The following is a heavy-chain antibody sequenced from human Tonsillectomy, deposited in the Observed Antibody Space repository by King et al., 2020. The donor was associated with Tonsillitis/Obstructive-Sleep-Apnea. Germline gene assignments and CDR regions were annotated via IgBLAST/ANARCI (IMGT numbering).Heavy chain of an antibody. CDR1: GFTFSSYS. V-gene: IGHV3-21*01. J-gene: IGHJ6*02. D-gene: IGHD6-19*01. CDR3: ARDGGAVAGTAYYYFDDMDV. Sequence: VQLVESGGALVKPGGSLRLSCAASGFTFSSYSMNWVRQAPGKGLEWVSSISSSSSYIYYADSVKGRFTISRDNAKNSLYLQMNTLRAEDTAAYYCARDGGAVAGTAYYYFDDMDVWGQGTTVTVSS. CDR2: ISSSSSYI.